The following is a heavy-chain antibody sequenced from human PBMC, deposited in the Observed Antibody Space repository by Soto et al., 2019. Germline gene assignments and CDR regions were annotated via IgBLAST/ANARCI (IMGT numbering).Heavy chain of an antibody. CDR3: AKLTKYSSSWHRNYFYYYGMDL. CDR1: AFPFSTYA. CDR2: ISVRGGST. V-gene: IGHV3-23*01. J-gene: IGHJ6*02. D-gene: IGHD2-2*01. Sequence: QLLESGGGLVQPGGSLRLSCAASAFPFSTYAMSWVRRAPGKGLEWVSIISVRGGSTYSADSVKGRFTISRDNSKNTLYLQMDSLRADDTAVYYCAKLTKYSSSWHRNYFYYYGMDLWGQATTVTVS.